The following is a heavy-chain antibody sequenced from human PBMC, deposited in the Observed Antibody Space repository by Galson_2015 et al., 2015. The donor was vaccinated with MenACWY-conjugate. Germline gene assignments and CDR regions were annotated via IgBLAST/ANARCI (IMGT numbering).Heavy chain of an antibody. Sequence: PRLSCAASGFTFSSYWMSWVRQAPGKGLEWVANIKQDGSEKYYVDSVKGRFTISRDNAKNSLYLQMNSLRAEDTAVYYCARALWFGVFDYWGQGTLVTVSS. CDR3: ARALWFGVFDY. D-gene: IGHD3-10*01. CDR1: GFTFSSYW. V-gene: IGHV3-7*03. J-gene: IGHJ4*02. CDR2: IKQDGSEK.